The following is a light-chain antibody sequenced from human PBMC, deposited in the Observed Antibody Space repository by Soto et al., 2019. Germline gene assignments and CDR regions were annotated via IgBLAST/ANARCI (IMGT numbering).Light chain of an antibody. J-gene: IGKJ4*01. V-gene: IGKV3-15*01. Sequence: DIVMTQSPGTLSVSPGERASLSCRASQSVSSNLAWYQQKPGLAPRLLIYDAITRATGIPDRFSGSGSGTEFTLTISSLQSEDFAVYYCQQYNYWPPLTFGGGTKVEIK. CDR2: DAI. CDR3: QQYNYWPPLT. CDR1: QSVSSN.